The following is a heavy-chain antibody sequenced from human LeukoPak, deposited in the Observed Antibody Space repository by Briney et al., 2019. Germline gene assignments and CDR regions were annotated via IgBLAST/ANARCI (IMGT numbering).Heavy chain of an antibody. J-gene: IGHJ4*02. CDR2: IRSKVNSYAT. D-gene: IGHD1-26*01. CDR3: MRRVGATSEVDY. V-gene: IGHV3-73*01. CDR1: GFSFSGSA. Sequence: GGSLRLSCAASGFSFSGSAMHWVRQASGKGLEWVGRIRSKVNSYATAYAASVEGRFTISRDDSKNMAYLQMNSLKTEDTAVYCCMRRVGATSEVDYWGQGTLVTVSS.